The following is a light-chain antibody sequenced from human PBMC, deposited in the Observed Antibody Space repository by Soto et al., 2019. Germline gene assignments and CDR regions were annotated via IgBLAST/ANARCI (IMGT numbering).Light chain of an antibody. Sequence: DIVLTQSPGTLSLSPGERATLSCRSSQSVRSNYLAWYQQKPGQAPRLVIYDVSGRATGIPDRFRGSGSGTDFTLTISRLEPEDSAVYYCQQYGISPTFGQGTKVEIK. J-gene: IGKJ1*01. CDR2: DVS. CDR1: QSVRSNY. CDR3: QQYGISPT. V-gene: IGKV3-20*01.